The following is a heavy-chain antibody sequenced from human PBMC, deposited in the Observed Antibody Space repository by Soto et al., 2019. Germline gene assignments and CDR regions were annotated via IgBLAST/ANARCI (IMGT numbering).Heavy chain of an antibody. CDR2: IYYSGST. CDR1: GGSISSGGYY. CDR3: ARLGYCSGGSCYGWFDP. J-gene: IGHJ5*02. D-gene: IGHD2-15*01. V-gene: IGHV4-31*03. Sequence: PSETLSLTCTVSGGSISSGGYYWSWIRQHPGKGLEWIGYIYYSGSTYYNPSLKSRVTISVDTSKNQFSLKLNSVTAADTAVYYCARLGYCSGGSCYGWFDPWGQGTLVTVSS.